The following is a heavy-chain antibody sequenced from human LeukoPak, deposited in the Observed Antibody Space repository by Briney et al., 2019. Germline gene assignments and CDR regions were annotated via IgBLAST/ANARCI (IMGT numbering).Heavy chain of an antibody. V-gene: IGHV1-18*01. Sequence: ASVKVSCKASGYTFTSYGISWVRQAPGQGLEWMGWISGNSGNTNNAQNFQGRVTMTTDTSTSTAYMELRSLRSDDTPVYYCARFCSSSTCTDDVYYYYGMDVWGQGTTVTVSS. CDR3: ARFCSSSTCTDDVYYYYGMDV. CDR2: ISGNSGNT. D-gene: IGHD2-2*01. CDR1: GYTFTSYG. J-gene: IGHJ6*02.